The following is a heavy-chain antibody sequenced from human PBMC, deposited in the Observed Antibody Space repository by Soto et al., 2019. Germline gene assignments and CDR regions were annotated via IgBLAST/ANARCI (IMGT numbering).Heavy chain of an antibody. Sequence: PSETLSRTCTVSGGSITPYYWSWIRQPPGNVLEWIGYIYSSGSTNYNPSLKSRVTISLDTSKSQFSLRLTSVTAADTAVYYCARLADYWGQGTLVTVS. V-gene: IGHV4-59*08. CDR3: ARLADY. CDR1: GGSITPYY. J-gene: IGHJ4*02. CDR2: IYSSGST.